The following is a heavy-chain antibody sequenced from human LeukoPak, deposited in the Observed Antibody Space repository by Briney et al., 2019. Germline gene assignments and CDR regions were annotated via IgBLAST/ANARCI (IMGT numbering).Heavy chain of an antibody. CDR2: INPNSGGT. J-gene: IGHJ4*02. CDR1: GYTLNDYY. D-gene: IGHD1-26*01. CDR3: ARGGTYDPFVY. V-gene: IGHV1-2*06. Sequence: ASVKVSCKASGYTLNDYYIHWVRQAPRQGFEWMGRINPNSGGTNYAQKFQGRVTKTRDTSVSTAYMELSRLRYDDTAVYYCARGGTYDPFVYWGQGTLVTVSS.